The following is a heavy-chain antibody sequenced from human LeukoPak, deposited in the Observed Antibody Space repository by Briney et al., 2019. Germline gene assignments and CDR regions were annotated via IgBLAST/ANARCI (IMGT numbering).Heavy chain of an antibody. D-gene: IGHD4-17*01. CDR2: INPNSGGT. V-gene: IGHV1-2*02. J-gene: IGHJ3*02. CDR1: GYTFTGYY. Sequence: ASVKVSCKASGYTFTGYYMHWVRQAPGQGLEWMGWINPNSGGTNYAQKFQGRVTMTRDTSISTAYMELSRLRSDDTAAYYCARVDRGDQTTVTPYDAFDIWGQGTMVTVSS. CDR3: ARVDRGDQTTVTPYDAFDI.